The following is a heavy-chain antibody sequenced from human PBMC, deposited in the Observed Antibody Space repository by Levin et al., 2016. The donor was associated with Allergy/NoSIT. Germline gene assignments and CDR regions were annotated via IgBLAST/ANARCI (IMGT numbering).Heavy chain of an antibody. V-gene: IGHV4-59*01. CDR2: FYYSGAS. Sequence: SETLSLTCDVSGASMRNYYWSWIRQPPGKGLEWIGYFYYSGASNYNPSLKSRVAISGDTSKNQFSLRLTSVTAADTAVYYCVRWASGLDYWGQGTLVIVSS. CDR1: GASMRNYY. CDR3: VRWASGLDY. J-gene: IGHJ4*02. D-gene: IGHD7-27*01.